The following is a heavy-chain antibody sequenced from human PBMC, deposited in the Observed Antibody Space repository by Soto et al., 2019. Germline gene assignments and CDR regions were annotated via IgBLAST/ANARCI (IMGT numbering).Heavy chain of an antibody. V-gene: IGHV1-8*01. D-gene: IGHD3-3*01. CDR2: MNPSSGNT. CDR3: ARASHYDFWSGYYRSYYFDY. Sequence: GASVKVSCKASGYTFTSYDINWERQATGQELEWMGWMNPSSGNTGYAQKFQGRVTMTRNTSISTAYMELSSLRSEDTAVYYCARASHYDFWSGYYRSYYFDYWGQGTLVTVSS. CDR1: GYTFTSYD. J-gene: IGHJ4*02.